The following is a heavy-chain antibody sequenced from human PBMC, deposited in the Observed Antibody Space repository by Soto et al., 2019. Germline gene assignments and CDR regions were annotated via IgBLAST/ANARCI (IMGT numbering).Heavy chain of an antibody. CDR1: GGSISSYY. CDR2: IYTSGST. D-gene: IGHD2-8*01. V-gene: IGHV4-4*07. Sequence: QVQLQESDPGLVKPSETLSLTCTVSGGSISSYYWSWIRQPAGKGLEWIGRIYTSGSTNYNPSLKSRVTMSVDTSKNQFSLKLSSVTAADTAVYYCARGSCTNGVCYTNWFDPWGQGTLVTVSS. J-gene: IGHJ5*02. CDR3: ARGSCTNGVCYTNWFDP.